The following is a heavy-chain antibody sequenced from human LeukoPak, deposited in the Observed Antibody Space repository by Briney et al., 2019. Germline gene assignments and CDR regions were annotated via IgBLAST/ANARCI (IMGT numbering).Heavy chain of an antibody. D-gene: IGHD6-13*01. Sequence: GGSLRLSCSASGFTFSRYWMDWVRQAPGKGPEWVANINHDGSEKYYMDSVKGRFTISRDNAKNSLYLQMDSLRGDDAAVYYCAKAVGSISWSFDYWGQGTLVTVSS. CDR2: INHDGSEK. J-gene: IGHJ4*02. V-gene: IGHV3-7*01. CDR1: GFTFSRYW. CDR3: AKAVGSISWSFDY.